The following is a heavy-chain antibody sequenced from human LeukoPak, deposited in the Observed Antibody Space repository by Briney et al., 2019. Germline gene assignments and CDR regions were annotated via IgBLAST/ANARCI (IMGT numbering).Heavy chain of an antibody. D-gene: IGHD5-24*01. CDR1: GGTFSSYA. CDR3: ARAHPARGRDGYSPRWFDP. J-gene: IGHJ5*02. V-gene: IGHV1-69*13. CDR2: IIPIFGTA. Sequence: SVKVSCKASGGTFSSYAISWVRQAPGQGLEWMGGIIPIFGTANYAQKFQGRVTITADESTSTAYMELSSLRSEDTAVYYCARAHPARGRDGYSPRWFDPWGQGTLVTVSS.